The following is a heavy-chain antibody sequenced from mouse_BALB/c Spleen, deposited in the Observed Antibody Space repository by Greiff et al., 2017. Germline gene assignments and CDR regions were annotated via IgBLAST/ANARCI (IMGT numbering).Heavy chain of an antibody. Sequence: EVQLVESGPGLVKPSQSLSLTCTVTGYSITSDYAWNWIRQFPGNKLEWMGYISYSGSTSYNPSLKSRISITRDTSKNQFFLQLNSVTTEDTATYYCARRGLRRGDFDYWGQGTTLTVSS. D-gene: IGHD2-4*01. CDR3: ARRGLRRGDFDY. J-gene: IGHJ2*01. CDR1: GYSITSDYA. V-gene: IGHV3-2*02. CDR2: ISYSGST.